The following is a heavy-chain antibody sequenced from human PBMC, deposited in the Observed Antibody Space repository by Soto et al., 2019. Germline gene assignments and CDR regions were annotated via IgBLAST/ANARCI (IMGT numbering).Heavy chain of an antibody. J-gene: IGHJ5*02. Sequence: EXLKISCTGVGYSFTSYWIGWVRQMPGKGLEWMGIIYPGDSDTRYSPSFQGQVTISADKSITTAYLQWSSLKASDTAMYYCARGYCTTTICDPWFDPWGQGTLVTVSS. V-gene: IGHV5-51*01. D-gene: IGHD2-2*01. CDR1: GYSFTSYW. CDR3: ARGYCTTTICDPWFDP. CDR2: IYPGDSDT.